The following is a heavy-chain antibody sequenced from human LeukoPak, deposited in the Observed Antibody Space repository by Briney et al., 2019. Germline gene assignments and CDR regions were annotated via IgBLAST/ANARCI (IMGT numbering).Heavy chain of an antibody. J-gene: IGHJ4*02. CDR1: GGTLIHNF. Sequence: SETLSLTCAVYGGTLIHNFWTWIRQPPGKGLERIGQINHSGSTYYNPSLKSRVTILVDTSKNQFSLKLTSVTAADTAVYYCARAMPYFYGSIAVPGTIDYWGQGILVTVSS. V-gene: IGHV4-34*01. CDR3: ARAMPYFYGSIAVPGTIDY. D-gene: IGHD6-19*01. CDR2: INHSGST.